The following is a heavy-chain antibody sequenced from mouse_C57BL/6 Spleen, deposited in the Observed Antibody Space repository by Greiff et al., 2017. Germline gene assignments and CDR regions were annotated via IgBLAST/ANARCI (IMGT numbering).Heavy chain of an antibody. CDR2: IDPETGGT. Sequence: VQLQQSGAELVRPGASVTLSCKASGYTFTDYEMHWVKQTPVHGLEWIGAIDPETGGTAYNQKFKGKAILTADKSSSTAYMELRSLTSEDSAVYYCTREATGTRFAYWGQGTLVTVSA. CDR3: TREATGTRFAY. V-gene: IGHV1-15*01. J-gene: IGHJ3*01. CDR1: GYTFTDYE. D-gene: IGHD4-1*01.